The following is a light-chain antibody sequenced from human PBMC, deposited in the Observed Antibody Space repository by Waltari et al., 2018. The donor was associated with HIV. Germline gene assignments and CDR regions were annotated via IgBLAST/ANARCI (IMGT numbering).Light chain of an antibody. CDR3: QQYNGSWT. V-gene: IGKV3D-15*03. J-gene: IGKJ1*01. Sequence: ATLSCRASQNIGNKIVWYQRRPGQSPRLVIFATSVRATGIPTRFSGSGSGTDFALTITTLQPQDYGMYYCQQYNGSWTFGRGTRVE. CDR1: QNIGNK. CDR2: ATS.